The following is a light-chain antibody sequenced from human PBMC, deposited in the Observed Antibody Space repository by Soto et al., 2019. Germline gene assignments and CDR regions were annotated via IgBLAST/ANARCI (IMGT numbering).Light chain of an antibody. CDR1: NIGSKS. CDR2: YDS. V-gene: IGLV3-21*04. J-gene: IGLJ1*01. Sequence: SYELTQPPSVSVAPGKTARITCGGNNIGSKSVHWYQQKPGQAHVLVIYYDSDRPSGIPERFSGSNSGNTATLTISRVEAGDEADYYCQVWDSSSDHPVFGTGTKLTVL. CDR3: QVWDSSSDHPV.